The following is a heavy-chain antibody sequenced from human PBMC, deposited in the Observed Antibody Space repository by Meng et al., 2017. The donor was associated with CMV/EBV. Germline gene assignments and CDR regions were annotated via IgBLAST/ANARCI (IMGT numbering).Heavy chain of an antibody. V-gene: IGHV3-11*01. J-gene: IGHJ6*02. CDR2: ISSSGSTI. CDR3: ARDRSQYCGGDCYYPYYYYGMDV. Sequence: GESLKISCAASGFTFSDYYMSWIRQAPGKGLEWVSYISSSGSTIYYADSVKGRFTISRDNAKNSLYLQMNSLIAEDTAVYYCARDRSQYCGGDCYYPYYYYGMDVWGQGTTVTVSS. CDR1: GFTFSDYY. D-gene: IGHD2-21*01.